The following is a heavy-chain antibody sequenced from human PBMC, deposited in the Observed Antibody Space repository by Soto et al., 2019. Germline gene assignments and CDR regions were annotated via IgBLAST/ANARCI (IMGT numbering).Heavy chain of an antibody. CDR1: GYNFNNNW. Sequence: LRRPCTASGYNFNNNWIGWVRQTPGKGLEWMGRIEPSDSYIDYSPSFKGHVTISSDKSIKTVCLQWSSLKASDTAMYYCARIRSLPSTIKFSNDFGYCGQGALVTVAA. V-gene: IGHV5-10-1*01. J-gene: IGHJ4*02. CDR3: ARIRSLPSTIKFSNDFGY. CDR2: IEPSDSYI. D-gene: IGHD3-3*02.